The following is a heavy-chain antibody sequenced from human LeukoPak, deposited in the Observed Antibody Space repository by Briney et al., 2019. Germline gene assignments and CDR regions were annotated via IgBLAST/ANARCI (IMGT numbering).Heavy chain of an antibody. CDR3: ARGGDYGDFLNFDY. V-gene: IGHV1-18*01. CDR2: ISASNGNT. Sequence: ASVKVSCKASGYTFTRYGISWVRQAPGQGLQWLGWISASNGNTNYAQKLQGRVTMTTDTSTSTAYMELRSLRSDDTAVYYCARGGDYGDFLNFDYWGQGTLVTVSS. J-gene: IGHJ4*02. CDR1: GYTFTRYG. D-gene: IGHD4-17*01.